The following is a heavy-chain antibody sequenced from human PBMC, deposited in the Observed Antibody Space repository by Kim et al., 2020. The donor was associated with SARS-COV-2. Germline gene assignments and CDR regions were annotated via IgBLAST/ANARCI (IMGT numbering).Heavy chain of an antibody. J-gene: IGHJ4*02. CDR2: ISGSGGST. CDR3: VTTWPKVVVAATVDY. CDR1: GFTFSSYA. Sequence: GGSLRLSCAASGFTFSSYAMSWVRQAPGKGLEWVSAISGSGGSTYYADSVKGRFTISRDNSKNTLYLQMNSLRAEDTAVYYCVTTWPKVVVAATVDYWGQGTLVTVSS. D-gene: IGHD2-15*01. V-gene: IGHV3-23*01.